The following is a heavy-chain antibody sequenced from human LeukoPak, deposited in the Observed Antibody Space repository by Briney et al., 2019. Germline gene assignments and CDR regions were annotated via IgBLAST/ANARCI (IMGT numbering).Heavy chain of an antibody. Sequence: SETLSLTCAVYGGSFSGYYWSWIRQPPGKGLEWIGEINHSGSTNYNPSLKSRVTISVDTSKNQSSLKLSSVTAADTAVYYRARVRGANPDYYDSSGYFDYWGQGTLVTVSS. V-gene: IGHV4-34*01. D-gene: IGHD3-22*01. CDR3: ARVRGANPDYYDSSGYFDY. CDR1: GGSFSGYY. CDR2: INHSGST. J-gene: IGHJ4*02.